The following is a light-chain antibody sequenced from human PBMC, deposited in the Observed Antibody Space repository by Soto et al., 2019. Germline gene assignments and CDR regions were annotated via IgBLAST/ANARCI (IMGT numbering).Light chain of an antibody. CDR3: QTWGTGIQV. CDR2: LNSDGSH. CDR1: SGHSSYA. V-gene: IGLV4-69*01. J-gene: IGLJ3*02. Sequence: QLVLTQSPSASASLGASVKLTCTLCSGHSSYAIAWHQQQPEKGPRYLMKLNSDGSHSKGDGIPDRFSGSSSGSERYLTISSLQSEDEVDYYCQTWGTGIQVFGGGTKLTVL.